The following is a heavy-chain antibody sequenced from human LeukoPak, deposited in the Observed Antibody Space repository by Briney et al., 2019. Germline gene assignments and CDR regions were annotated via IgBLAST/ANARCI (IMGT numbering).Heavy chain of an antibody. CDR2: INPNSGGT. D-gene: IGHD2-15*01. Sequence: ASVKVSCKASGYTFTGYYMHWVRQAPGQGLEWMGWINPNSGGTNYAQKFQGRVTMTRDTSISTAYMELSRLRSDDTAVYYCAGAALGYCSGGSCLNWFDPWGQGTLVTVPS. CDR3: AGAALGYCSGGSCLNWFDP. J-gene: IGHJ5*02. CDR1: GYTFTGYY. V-gene: IGHV1-2*02.